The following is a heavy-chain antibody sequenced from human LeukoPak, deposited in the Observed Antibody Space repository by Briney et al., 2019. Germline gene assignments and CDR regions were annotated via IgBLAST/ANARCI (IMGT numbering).Heavy chain of an antibody. V-gene: IGHV1-69*04. Sequence: ASVKVSCKASGGTFSSYTISWVRQAPGQGLEWMGRIIPILGIANYAQKFQGRVTITADKSTSTAYMELSSLRSEDTAVYYCARDARPNWFDPWGQGTLVTVSS. J-gene: IGHJ5*02. CDR2: IIPILGIA. CDR1: GGTFSSYT. D-gene: IGHD1-1*01. CDR3: ARDARPNWFDP.